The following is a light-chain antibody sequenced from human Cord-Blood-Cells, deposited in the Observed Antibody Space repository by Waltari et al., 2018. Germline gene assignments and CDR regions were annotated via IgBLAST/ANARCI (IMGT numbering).Light chain of an antibody. J-gene: IGLJ2*01. V-gene: IGLV3-21*03. CDR3: QVWDSSSDHVV. Sequence: SYVLTQPPSLSAAPGTPARSTCMRNNVGSSNVRCYQQEPGQAPVLRVYDDLDRPSGTPERFSGSNSGDKATLIISRVEPGDEADYYCQVWDSSSDHVVFGGGTKLTVL. CDR2: DDL. CDR1: NVGSSN.